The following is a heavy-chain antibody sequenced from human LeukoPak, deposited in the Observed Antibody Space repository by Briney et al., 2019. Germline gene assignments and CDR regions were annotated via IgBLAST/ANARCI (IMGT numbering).Heavy chain of an antibody. J-gene: IGHJ4*02. D-gene: IGHD3-10*01. CDR1: GFTFSNYN. V-gene: IGHV3-48*01. Sequence: PGVSLRLSCAASGFTFSNYNMNWVRQPPGKGLQWVSYISSSSNIIYYADSVKGRFTISRDNAKNSLFLQMNSLRAEDTAVYYCARDFAREFTIDYWGQGTLVTVSS. CDR2: ISSSSNII. CDR3: ARDFAREFTIDY.